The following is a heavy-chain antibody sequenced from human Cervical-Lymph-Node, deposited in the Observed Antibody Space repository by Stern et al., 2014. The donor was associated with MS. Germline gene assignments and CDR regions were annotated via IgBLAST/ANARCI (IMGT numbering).Heavy chain of an antibody. D-gene: IGHD1-26*01. Sequence: VQLVHSGGGVVQPRRSLRLSCTASGFTFSSCGMNWVRQAPGKGLEWVAVTSYDGRNNYYEDSVKGRFTLSRDNSTNTLYLQLNSLRTEDTAVYYCAKDKGASRGDAFDIWGQGTMVTVSS. CDR2: TSYDGRNN. CDR3: AKDKGASRGDAFDI. V-gene: IGHV3-30*18. J-gene: IGHJ3*02. CDR1: GFTFSSCG.